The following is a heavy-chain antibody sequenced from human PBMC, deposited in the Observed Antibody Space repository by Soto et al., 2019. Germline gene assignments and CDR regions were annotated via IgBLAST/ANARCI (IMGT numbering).Heavy chain of an antibody. J-gene: IGHJ6*02. Sequence: SETLSLTCTVSGGSISSSSYYWGWIRQPPGKGLEWIGSIYYSGSTYYNPSLKSRVTISVDTSKKQFSLKLSSVTAADTAVYYCAIPRHGGYYYYGMDVWGQGTTVTVSS. CDR3: AIPRHGGYYYYGMDV. CDR2: IYYSGST. V-gene: IGHV4-39*01. D-gene: IGHD3-16*01. CDR1: GGSISSSSYY.